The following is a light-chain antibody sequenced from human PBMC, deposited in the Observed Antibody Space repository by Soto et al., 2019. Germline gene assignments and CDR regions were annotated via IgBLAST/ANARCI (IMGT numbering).Light chain of an antibody. Sequence: EIVLTQSPGTLSLSPGERATLSCRASQSVSSNYFAWYQQKPGQAPRLLIYGASSRATGIPDRFSGSGSGADFTLTISRREPEDFSVYYCQQYGSSPRVTFGGGTKVEIK. CDR2: GAS. CDR1: QSVSSNY. J-gene: IGKJ4*01. CDR3: QQYGSSPRVT. V-gene: IGKV3-20*01.